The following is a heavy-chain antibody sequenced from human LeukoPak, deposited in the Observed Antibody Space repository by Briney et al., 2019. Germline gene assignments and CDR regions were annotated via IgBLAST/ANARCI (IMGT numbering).Heavy chain of an antibody. Sequence: GGSLRLSCAASGFTFSSYAMSWVRQAPGKGLEWVSAISGSGGSTYYADSVKGRFTISRDNSKNTLYLQMNSLRAEDTAVYYCAKADIVVVTSPYYFDYWGQGTLVTVSS. CDR1: GFTFSSYA. J-gene: IGHJ4*02. D-gene: IGHD2-21*02. CDR3: AKADIVVVTSPYYFDY. CDR2: ISGSGGST. V-gene: IGHV3-23*01.